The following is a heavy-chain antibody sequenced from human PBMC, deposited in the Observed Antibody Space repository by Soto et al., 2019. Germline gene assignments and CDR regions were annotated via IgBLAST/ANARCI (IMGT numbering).Heavy chain of an antibody. J-gene: IGHJ4*02. V-gene: IGHV3-23*01. CDR1: GFTFSSYA. Sequence: EVQLLESGGGLVRPGGSLRLSCAASGFTFSSYAMTWVRQAPEKGLEWVSGVSGTGGSAYYADSVKGRFTMSRDNSKKTLYLQMNSLRVEDSALYYCARGSTDSYPGSRIFDFWGRGTLVTVSS. CDR2: VSGTGGSA. D-gene: IGHD3-10*01. CDR3: ARGSTDSYPGSRIFDF.